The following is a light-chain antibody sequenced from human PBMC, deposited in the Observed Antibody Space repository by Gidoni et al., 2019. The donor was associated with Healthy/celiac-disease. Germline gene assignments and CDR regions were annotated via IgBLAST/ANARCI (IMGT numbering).Light chain of an antibody. Sequence: DIQMTQSPSSLSASVGDRVTITCRASQGISNYVAWYQQKPGNVPKLLIYAASTLQSGVPSRFSGSGSGTDFTLTISSLQPEDVATYYCQKYNSAPPFTFGPGTKVDIK. CDR1: QGISNY. J-gene: IGKJ3*01. V-gene: IGKV1-27*01. CDR3: QKYNSAPPFT. CDR2: AAS.